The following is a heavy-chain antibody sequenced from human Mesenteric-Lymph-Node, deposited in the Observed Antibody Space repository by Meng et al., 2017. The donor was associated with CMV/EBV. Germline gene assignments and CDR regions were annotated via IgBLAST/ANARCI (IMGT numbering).Heavy chain of an antibody. J-gene: IGHJ3*02. Sequence: GGSLRLSCVASGFTFNSHSMDWVRQAPGKGLEWISHISVDSNIIYYADSVRGRFTISRDNAKNSLYLQMSSLRVEDTAVYYCAKREGDCSTTSCYFVAFDIWGQGTVVTVSS. CDR2: ISVDSNII. CDR1: GFTFNSHS. CDR3: AKREGDCSTTSCYFVAFDI. V-gene: IGHV3-48*04. D-gene: IGHD2-2*01.